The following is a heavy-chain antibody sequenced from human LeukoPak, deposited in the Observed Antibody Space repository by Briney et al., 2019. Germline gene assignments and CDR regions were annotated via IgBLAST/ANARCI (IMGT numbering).Heavy chain of an antibody. J-gene: IGHJ4*02. D-gene: IGHD6-13*01. V-gene: IGHV4-59*01. CDR1: GGSISSYY. Sequence: SETLSLTCTVSGGSISSYYWSWIRQPPGKGLEWIGYIYYSGSTNYNPSLKSRVTISVDTSKNQFSLKLSSVTAADTAVYYCARLWSIAAAGLDYWGQGTLVTVSS. CDR3: ARLWSIAAAGLDY. CDR2: IYYSGST.